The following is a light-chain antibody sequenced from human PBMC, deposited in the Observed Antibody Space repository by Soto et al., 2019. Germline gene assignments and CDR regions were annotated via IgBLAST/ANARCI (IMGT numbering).Light chain of an antibody. CDR2: GAS. J-gene: IGKJ2*01. V-gene: IGKV1-9*01. CDR1: QGVNNF. CDR3: QQLNSYRFT. Sequence: IQLTQSPSSLSASVGDRVTITCRASQGVNNFVAWYQQKPGEAPNLLIYGASTLQSGVPSRFSGSGSGTDFTLTISSLQPEDFATYYCQQLNSYRFTFGQGTKLRIK.